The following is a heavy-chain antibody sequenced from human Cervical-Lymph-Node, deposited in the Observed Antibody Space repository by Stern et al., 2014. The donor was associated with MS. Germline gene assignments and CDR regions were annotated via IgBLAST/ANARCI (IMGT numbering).Heavy chain of an antibody. Sequence: EVQLVESGGGLVQPGGSLRLSCAASGFTFSSYSMHWVRQAPGKGLEWVSYISSSSSTIYYADSVKGRFTISRDNAKNTLYLQMNSLRDEDTAVYYCARDLLIAAAGTPSVESYGMDVWGQGTTVTVSS. CDR3: ARDLLIAAAGTPSVESYGMDV. CDR1: GFTFSSYS. V-gene: IGHV3-48*02. J-gene: IGHJ6*02. CDR2: ISSSSSTI. D-gene: IGHD6-13*01.